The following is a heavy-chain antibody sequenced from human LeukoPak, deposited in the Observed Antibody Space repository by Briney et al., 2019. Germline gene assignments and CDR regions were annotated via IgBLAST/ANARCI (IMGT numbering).Heavy chain of an antibody. CDR3: ARVLLERPGIDSFDM. J-gene: IGHJ3*02. Sequence: GGSLRLSCGTSEFSLRRYSMHWVRQAPGKGLEWVSYINSGSSTIYYADSVKGRFTISRDNAGNSLYLHMNSLRTEDTAVYYCARVLLERPGIDSFDMWGQGTMVTVSS. CDR2: INSGSSTI. V-gene: IGHV3-48*01. CDR1: EFSLRRYS. D-gene: IGHD1-1*01.